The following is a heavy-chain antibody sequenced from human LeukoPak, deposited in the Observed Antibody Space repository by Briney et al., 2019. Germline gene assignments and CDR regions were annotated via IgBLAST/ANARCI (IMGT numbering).Heavy chain of an antibody. Sequence: GGSLRLSCAASGFTVSSNYMSWVRQAPGKGLEWVSVIYSGGSTYYADSVKGRFTISRDNSKNTLYLQMNSLRAEDTAVYYCAKDGPRITIFGVDREYYFDYWGQGTLVTVSS. CDR2: IYSGGST. V-gene: IGHV3-66*01. CDR3: AKDGPRITIFGVDREYYFDY. CDR1: GFTVSSNY. J-gene: IGHJ4*02. D-gene: IGHD3-3*01.